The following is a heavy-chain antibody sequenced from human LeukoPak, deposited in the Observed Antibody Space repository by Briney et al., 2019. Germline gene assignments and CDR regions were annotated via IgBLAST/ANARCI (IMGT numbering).Heavy chain of an antibody. J-gene: IGHJ4*02. Sequence: ASVKVSCKASGFTFTSSAMQWVRQARGQRLEWIGWIVVGSGNTNYAQKFQERVTITRDMSTSTAYMELSSLRSEDTAVYYCAGSPRYGYSFDYWGQGTLVTVSS. CDR3: AGSPRYGYSFDY. CDR1: GFTFTSSA. D-gene: IGHD5-18*01. CDR2: IVVGSGNT. V-gene: IGHV1-58*02.